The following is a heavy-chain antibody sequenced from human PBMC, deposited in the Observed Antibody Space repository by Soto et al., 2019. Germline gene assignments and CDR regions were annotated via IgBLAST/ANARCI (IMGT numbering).Heavy chain of an antibody. CDR3: ARGDYGENKDLDY. V-gene: IGHV3-33*01. Sequence: QVQLVESGGGVVQPGRSLRLSCAASGFTFSSYGMHWVRQAPGKGLEWVAFIWYDGSNKYYADSVKGPFTISRDNSKNTLYLQMNSLRAEDTAVYYCARGDYGENKDLDYWGQGTLVTVSS. J-gene: IGHJ4*02. CDR1: GFTFSSYG. D-gene: IGHD4-17*01. CDR2: IWYDGSNK.